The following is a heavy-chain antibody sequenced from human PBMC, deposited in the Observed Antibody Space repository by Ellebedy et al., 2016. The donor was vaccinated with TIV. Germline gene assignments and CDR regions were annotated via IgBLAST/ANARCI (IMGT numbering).Heavy chain of an antibody. V-gene: IGHV3-48*04. CDR2: ISWNSGSI. Sequence: GESLKISCAASGFTFSSYSMNWVRQAPGKGLEWVSGISWNSGSIGYADSVKGRFTISRDNAKNSLYLQMNSLRAEDTAVYYCARAYCGGDCYPPYYYYYGMDVWGQGTTVTVSS. D-gene: IGHD2-21*02. CDR3: ARAYCGGDCYPPYYYYYGMDV. CDR1: GFTFSSYS. J-gene: IGHJ6*02.